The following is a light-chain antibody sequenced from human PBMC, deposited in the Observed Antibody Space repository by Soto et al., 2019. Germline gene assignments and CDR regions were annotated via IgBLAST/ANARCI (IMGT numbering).Light chain of an antibody. J-gene: IGLJ1*01. Sequence: QSALTLPASVSGSPGQSITISCTGISSDGDDYKDVSWYQQHPGKAPKLMIYEVTYRPSGVSNRFSGSKSGNTVSLTISGLQAEDESDYICSSYTSTSTVFGSGTKVTVL. CDR2: EVT. V-gene: IGLV2-14*01. CDR1: SSDGDDYKD. CDR3: SSYTSTSTV.